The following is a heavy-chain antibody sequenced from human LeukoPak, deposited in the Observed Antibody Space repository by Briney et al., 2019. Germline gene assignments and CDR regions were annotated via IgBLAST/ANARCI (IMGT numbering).Heavy chain of an antibody. CDR3: ARIHRYCSGGACYVLDN. CDR2: VYYSGST. CDR1: GGSVSGYY. D-gene: IGHD2-15*01. J-gene: IGHJ4*02. Sequence: SSETLSLTCVVSGGSVSGYYWGWIRQPPGRGLEWIGYVYYSGSTNYNPSFKSRITISVDTSRNQFSPQLSSVTAADTAVYYCARIHRYCSGGACYVLDNWGQGTLVAVSS. V-gene: IGHV4-59*02.